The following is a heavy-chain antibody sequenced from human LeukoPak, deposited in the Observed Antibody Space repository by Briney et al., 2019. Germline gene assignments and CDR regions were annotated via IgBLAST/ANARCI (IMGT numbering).Heavy chain of an antibody. CDR3: ARDPYYHSSGYRLYGMDV. CDR1: GLTVSSNY. V-gene: IGHV3-53*01. Sequence: GGSLRLSCAASGLTVSSNYMSWVRQAPGKGLEWVSVIYGGGSTYYADSVKGRFTISRDNSKNTLYLQMNSLRAEDTAVYYCARDPYYHSSGYRLYGMDVWGQGTTVTVSS. CDR2: IYGGGST. J-gene: IGHJ6*02. D-gene: IGHD3-22*01.